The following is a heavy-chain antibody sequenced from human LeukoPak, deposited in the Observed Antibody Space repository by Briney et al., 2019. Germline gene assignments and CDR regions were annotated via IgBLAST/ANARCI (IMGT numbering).Heavy chain of an antibody. J-gene: IGHJ6*04. D-gene: IGHD3-10*01. CDR1: GGTFSSYA. Sequence: SVKVSCKASGGTFSSYAISWVRQAPGQGLEWMGGIIPIFGTANYAQKFQGRVTITADESTSTAYMELSSLGSEDTAVYYCARSTMVRGGDYYYYGMDVWGKGTTVTVSS. CDR3: ARSTMVRGGDYYYYGMDV. V-gene: IGHV1-69*01. CDR2: IIPIFGTA.